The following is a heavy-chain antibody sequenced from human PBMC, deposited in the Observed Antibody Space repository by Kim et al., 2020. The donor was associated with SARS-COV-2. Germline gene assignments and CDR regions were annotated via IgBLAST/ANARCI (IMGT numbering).Heavy chain of an antibody. CDR3: ARSNSDTSAYYFDY. CDR2: MNPNSGNT. CDR1: GYTFSTYD. V-gene: IGHV1-8*01. Sequence: ASVKVSCKASGYTFSTYDINWVRQATGQGLEWMAWMNPNSGNTGYAQNFQSRITMTRDTSTRTIYMELSSLRSEDTAVYYCARSNSDTSAYYFDYWGQGTLVTVSS. J-gene: IGHJ4*02. D-gene: IGHD3-22*01.